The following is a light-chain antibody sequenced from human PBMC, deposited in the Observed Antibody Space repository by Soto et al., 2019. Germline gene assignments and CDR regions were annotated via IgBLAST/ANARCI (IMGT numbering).Light chain of an antibody. V-gene: IGLV2-14*01. CDR1: GSDVGGSNY. CDR3: CSSTSSTPYV. CDR2: DVS. J-gene: IGLJ1*01. Sequence: QSALTQPASVSGSPGQSITISCTGTGSDVGGSNYVSWYQQNPGKAPKLIIYDVSYRPSGLSNRFSGSKSGNTASLTISGLQAADEAEYYCCSSTSSTPYVFGSGTKVTVL.